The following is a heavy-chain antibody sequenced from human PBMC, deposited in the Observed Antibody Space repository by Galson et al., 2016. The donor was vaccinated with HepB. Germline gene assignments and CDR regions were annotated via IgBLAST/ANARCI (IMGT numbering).Heavy chain of an antibody. J-gene: IGHJ5*01. D-gene: IGHD2-15*01. CDR3: ARDRGGSAGGYNWFDS. CDR1: GFTFSDYW. Sequence: SLRLSCAASGFTFSDYWIHWVRQAPGTGLVWVSRIKGDGSVADYADSVKGRFTISRDNAKNTLYLQMYSLRADDTAVYYCARDRGGSAGGYNWFDSWGQGMLVTVSS. V-gene: IGHV3-74*01. CDR2: IKGDGSVA.